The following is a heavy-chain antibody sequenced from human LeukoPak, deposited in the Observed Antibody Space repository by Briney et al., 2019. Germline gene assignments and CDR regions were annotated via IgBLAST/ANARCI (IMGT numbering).Heavy chain of an antibody. CDR3: ARIDYGGNSGIFDY. J-gene: IGHJ4*02. D-gene: IGHD4-23*01. CDR2: IYTGGST. Sequence: SETLSLTCTVSGGSISSYYWSWIRQPAGKGLEWIGRIYTGGSTNYNPSLKSRVTMSVDTSKNQFSLKLSSVTAADTAVYYCARIDYGGNSGIFDYWGQGTLVTVSS. V-gene: IGHV4-4*07. CDR1: GGSISSYY.